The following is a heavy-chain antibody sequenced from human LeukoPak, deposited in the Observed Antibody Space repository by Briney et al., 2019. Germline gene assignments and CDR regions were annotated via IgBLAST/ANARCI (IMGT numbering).Heavy chain of an antibody. V-gene: IGHV1-2*02. Sequence: ASVKVSCKASGYTFTGYYMHWVRQAPGQGLEWVGWINPKNGGSNYAQKLQGRVTMTTDTSTSTAYMELRSLRSDDTAVYYCARDRRDFWSGRLKSFDYWGQGTLVTVSS. J-gene: IGHJ4*02. CDR3: ARDRRDFWSGRLKSFDY. CDR2: INPKNGGS. D-gene: IGHD3-3*01. CDR1: GYTFTGYY.